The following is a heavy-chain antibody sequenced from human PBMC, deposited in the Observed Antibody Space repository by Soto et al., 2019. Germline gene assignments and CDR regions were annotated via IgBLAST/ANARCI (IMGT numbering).Heavy chain of an antibody. CDR1: GGTFSSYA. Sequence: QVQLVQSGAEVKKPGSSVKVSCKASGGTFSSYAISWVRQAPGQGLEWMGGIIPIFGTANYAQKFPGRVTITADESTSTAYMELSSLRSEATAVYYCASALVPTADGELWYGEHFDYWGQGTLVTVSS. CDR2: IIPIFGTA. V-gene: IGHV1-69*12. D-gene: IGHD3-10*01. CDR3: ASALVPTADGELWYGEHFDY. J-gene: IGHJ4*02.